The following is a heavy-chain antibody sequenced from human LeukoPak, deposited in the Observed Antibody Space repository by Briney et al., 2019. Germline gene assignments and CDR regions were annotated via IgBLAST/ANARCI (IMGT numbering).Heavy chain of an antibody. Sequence: SETLSLTCTVSGGSISSSSYYWGWIRQPPGKGLEWIGSIYYSGSTYYNPSLKSRVTISVDTSKNQFSLKLSSVTAADTAVYYCARGGRQWLNYWYFDLWGRGTLVTVSS. D-gene: IGHD6-19*01. CDR2: IYYSGST. CDR1: GGSISSSSYY. CDR3: ARGGRQWLNYWYFDL. V-gene: IGHV4-39*01. J-gene: IGHJ2*01.